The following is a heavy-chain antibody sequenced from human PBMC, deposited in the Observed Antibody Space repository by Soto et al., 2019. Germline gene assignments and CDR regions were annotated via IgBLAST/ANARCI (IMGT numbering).Heavy chain of an antibody. D-gene: IGHD2-15*01. CDR3: ASYSVPSRFDY. V-gene: IGHV4-30-2*01. CDR1: GGSISSGGYS. CDR2: IYHSGST. Sequence: QLQLQESGSGLVKPSQTLSLTCAVSGGSISSGGYSWTWIRQPPGKGLEWIGYIYHSGSTYYNPSLKSRVTISVDRSKNQFSLKLSSVTAADTAVYYCASYSVPSRFDYWGQGTLVTVSS. J-gene: IGHJ4*02.